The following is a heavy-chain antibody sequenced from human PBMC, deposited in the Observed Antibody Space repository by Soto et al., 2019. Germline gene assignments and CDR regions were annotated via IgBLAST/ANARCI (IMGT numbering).Heavy chain of an antibody. J-gene: IGHJ4*02. D-gene: IGHD3-16*01. CDR2: ISGTTYGGTT. V-gene: IGHV3-49*03. CDR3: SGHGGYSAP. CDR1: GFNFPDHA. Sequence: GGSLRLSCSASGFNFPDHALSWFRQAPGKGPEWVALISGTTYGGTTEYAASVRGRFIVSREDAKRIAYLQMNSLKIEDTAVYYCSGHGGYSAPWGPGTLVTVS.